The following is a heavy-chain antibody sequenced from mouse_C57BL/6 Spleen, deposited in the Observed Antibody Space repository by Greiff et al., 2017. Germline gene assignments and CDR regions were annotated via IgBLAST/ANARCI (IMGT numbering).Heavy chain of an antibody. CDR2: IDPSDSYT. V-gene: IGHV1-50*01. CDR3: ANYDGGFAY. J-gene: IGHJ3*01. Sequence: QVQLQQPGAELVKPGASVKLSCKASGYTFTSYWMQWVKQRPGQGLEWIGEIDPSDSYTNYNQKFKGKATLTVDTSSGTAYMQLSSLTSEDSAVYYCANYDGGFAYWGQGTLVTVSA. D-gene: IGHD2-4*01. CDR1: GYTFTSYW.